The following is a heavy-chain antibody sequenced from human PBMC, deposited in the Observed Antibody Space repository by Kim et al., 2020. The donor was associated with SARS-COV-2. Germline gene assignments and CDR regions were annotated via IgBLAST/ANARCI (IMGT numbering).Heavy chain of an antibody. D-gene: IGHD4-4*01. CDR3: ARLSRSNTIYFDY. J-gene: IGHJ4*02. V-gene: IGHV5-51*01. Sequence: YSPSFQGQVTISADKSISTAYLQWSSLKASDTAMYYCARLSRSNTIYFDYWGQGTLVTVSS.